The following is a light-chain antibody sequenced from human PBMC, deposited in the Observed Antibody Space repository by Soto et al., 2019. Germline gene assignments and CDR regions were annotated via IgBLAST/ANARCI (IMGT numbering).Light chain of an antibody. Sequence: DNQMTQSPSTMSGTVGDRVTITCRASQTISSWLAWYQQKPGKAPKLLIYKASTLKSGVPSRFSGSGSGTTFTLTMSSLQPDDFASYCCQHYNSYSEAFGEGTKAELK. CDR3: QHYNSYSEA. CDR2: KAS. V-gene: IGKV1-5*03. CDR1: QTISSW. J-gene: IGKJ1*01.